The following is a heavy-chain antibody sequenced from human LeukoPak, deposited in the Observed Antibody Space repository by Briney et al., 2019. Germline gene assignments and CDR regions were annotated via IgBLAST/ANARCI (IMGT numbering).Heavy chain of an antibody. D-gene: IGHD4-17*01. CDR1: RFTFSSYS. CDR3: AKDYGDRYYYYYYMDV. J-gene: IGHJ6*03. Sequence: GGSLRLSCAASRFTFSSYSMNWVRQAPGKGLEWVSSISSSSSYIYYADSVKGRFTISRDNSKNTLYLQMNSLRAEDTAVYYCAKDYGDRYYYYYYMDVWGKGTTVTISS. CDR2: ISSSSSYI. V-gene: IGHV3-21*04.